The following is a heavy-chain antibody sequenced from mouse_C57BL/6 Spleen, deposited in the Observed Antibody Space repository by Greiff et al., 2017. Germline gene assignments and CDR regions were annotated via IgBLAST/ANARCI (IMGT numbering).Heavy chain of an antibody. CDR2: IDPSDSYT. D-gene: IGHD1-1*01. Sequence: QVQLKQPGAELVKPGASVKLSCKASGYTFTSYWMQWVKQRPGQGLEWIGEIDPSDSYTNYNQKFKGKATLTVDTSSSTAYMQLSSLTSEDSAVYYCARHGSSPLDYWGQGTTLTVSS. V-gene: IGHV1-50*01. CDR1: GYTFTSYW. CDR3: ARHGSSPLDY. J-gene: IGHJ2*01.